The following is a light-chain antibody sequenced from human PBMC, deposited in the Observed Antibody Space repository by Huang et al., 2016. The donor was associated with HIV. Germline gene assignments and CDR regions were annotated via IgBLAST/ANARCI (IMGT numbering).Light chain of an antibody. J-gene: IGKJ3*01. CDR3: MQAIQIPT. CDR2: LGS. Sequence: DIVMTQSPLSLPVTPGEPASISCRSSQSLLHRNGYNYLDWYLQKPGQSPQLLIYLGSNRAAGVPDRFSGRGSGTDFTLKISRVEAEDVGIYYCMQAIQIPTFGPGTKVDIK. V-gene: IGKV2-28*01. CDR1: QSLLHRNGYNY.